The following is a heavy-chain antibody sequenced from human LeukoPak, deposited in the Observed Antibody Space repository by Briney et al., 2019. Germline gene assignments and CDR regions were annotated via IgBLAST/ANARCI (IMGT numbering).Heavy chain of an antibody. V-gene: IGHV4-34*01. CDR1: GGSFSGYH. CDR2: INPSGST. CDR3: ARGRHHITMIVVVMTSVSYYLDV. Sequence: PSETLSLTCAVYGGSFSGYHWTWIRQSPGKGLEWIGDINPSGSTYYNPSLKSRLTISVDTSKNQFSLKRRSVTAADTAVYYCARGRHHITMIVVVMTSVSYYLDVWGKGTTVTVS. D-gene: IGHD3-22*01. J-gene: IGHJ6*03.